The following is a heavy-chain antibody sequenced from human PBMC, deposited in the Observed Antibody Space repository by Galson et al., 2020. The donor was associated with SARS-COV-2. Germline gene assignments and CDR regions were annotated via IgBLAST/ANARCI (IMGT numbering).Heavy chain of an antibody. J-gene: IGHJ4*02. D-gene: IGHD5-12*01. CDR3: AKDIGYSGYGPGDY. Sequence: TGGSLRLSCAASGFTFDDYAMHWVRQAPGKGLEWVSGISWNSGSIGYADSVKGRFTISRDNAKNSLYLQMNSLRAEDMALYYCAKDIGYSGYGPGDYWGQGTLVTVSS. CDR2: ISWNSGSI. V-gene: IGHV3-9*03. CDR1: GFTFDDYA.